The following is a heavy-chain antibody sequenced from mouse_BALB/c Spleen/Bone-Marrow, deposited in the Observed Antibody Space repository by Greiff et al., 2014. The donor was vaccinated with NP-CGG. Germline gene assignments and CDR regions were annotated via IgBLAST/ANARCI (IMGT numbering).Heavy chain of an antibody. CDR2: INPDSSTI. CDR1: GFDFSRYW. V-gene: IGHV4-1*02. CDR3: ARQGYYGKGDY. Sequence: DVMLVESGGGLVQPGGSLKLSCAASGFDFSRYWMRWVRQAPGKGLEWIGEINPDSSTINYTPSLKDKFIISRDNAKNTLYLQMSKVRSEDTALYYCARQGYYGKGDYWGQGTTLTVSS. D-gene: IGHD2-1*01. J-gene: IGHJ2*01.